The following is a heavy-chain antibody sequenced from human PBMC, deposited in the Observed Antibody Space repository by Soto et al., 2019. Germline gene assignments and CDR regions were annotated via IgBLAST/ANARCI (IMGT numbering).Heavy chain of an antibody. D-gene: IGHD5-18*01. CDR2: ISYDGSNK. Sequence: QVQLVESGGGVVQPGRSLRLSCAASGFTFSSYAMHWVRQAPGMGLEWVAVISYDGSNKYYADSVKGRFTISRDNSKNTLYLQMNSLRAEDTAVYYCAREGGYSYGVDYWGQGTLVTVSS. CDR1: GFTFSSYA. CDR3: AREGGYSYGVDY. V-gene: IGHV3-30-3*01. J-gene: IGHJ4*02.